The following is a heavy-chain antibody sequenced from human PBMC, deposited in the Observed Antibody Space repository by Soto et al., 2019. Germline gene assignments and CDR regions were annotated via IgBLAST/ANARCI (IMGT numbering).Heavy chain of an antibody. CDR3: ARLENYDILTGYGGYHYHLAV. Sequence: SETLSLTCTVSGGSISSYYWSWIRQPPGKGLEWIGYIYYSGSTNYNPSLKSRVTISVDTSKNQFSLKLSSVTAADTAVYYCARLENYDILTGYGGYHYHLAVWGKGTTVTVSS. D-gene: IGHD3-9*01. J-gene: IGHJ6*03. CDR2: IYYSGST. V-gene: IGHV4-59*08. CDR1: GGSISSYY.